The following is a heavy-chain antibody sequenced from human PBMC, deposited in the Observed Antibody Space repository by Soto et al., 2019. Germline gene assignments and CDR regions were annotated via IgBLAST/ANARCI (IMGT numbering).Heavy chain of an antibody. Sequence: GASVKVSCKASGGTFSSYAISWVRQAPGQGLEWMGGIIPIFGTANYAQKFQGRVTITADESTSTAYMELSSLRSEDTAVYHCARVSAIAAAGSYYYYYYGMDVWGQGTTVTVSS. D-gene: IGHD6-13*01. J-gene: IGHJ6*02. CDR2: IIPIFGTA. CDR3: ARVSAIAAAGSYYYYYYGMDV. V-gene: IGHV1-69*13. CDR1: GGTFSSYA.